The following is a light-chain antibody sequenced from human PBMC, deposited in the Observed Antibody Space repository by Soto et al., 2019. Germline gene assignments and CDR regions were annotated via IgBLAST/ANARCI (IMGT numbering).Light chain of an antibody. CDR2: EVS. CDR1: SSDVGAYDY. J-gene: IGLJ1*01. Sequence: QSALTQPASVSGSPGQSVTISCTGTSSDVGAYDYVSWYQHHPGKAPKLMIYEVSHRPSGVSNRFAGSKSGNTASLTISGLQAEDEADYYCSSFTSSSTLVFGTGTKVTVL. CDR3: SSFTSSSTLV. V-gene: IGLV2-14*01.